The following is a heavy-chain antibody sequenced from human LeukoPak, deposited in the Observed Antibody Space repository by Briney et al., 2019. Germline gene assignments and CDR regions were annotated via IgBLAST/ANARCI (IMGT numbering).Heavy chain of an antibody. J-gene: IGHJ2*01. CDR1: GVTFSSYW. CDR3: ARARGDGYQWYFDL. V-gene: IGHV3-7*01. D-gene: IGHD5-24*01. CDR2: RKKDGSEK. Sequence: PGGSLRLSCAASGVTFSSYWMNWVRQAPGKGVEGVANRKKDGSEKNYVDFVKGRFTISRENAKKTLYMQMNSLRAEDTAMYYCARARGDGYQWYFDLWGRGTLVTVSS.